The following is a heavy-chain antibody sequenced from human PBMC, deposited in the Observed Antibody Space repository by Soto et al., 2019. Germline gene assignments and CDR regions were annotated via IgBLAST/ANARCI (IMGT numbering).Heavy chain of an antibody. CDR2: IIPIFGTT. D-gene: IGHD3-22*01. J-gene: IGHJ5*02. Sequence: SVKVSCKASGGTFGSDAITWVRQAPGQGLEWVGRIIPIFGTTNYAQNLQGRVTISADKSTLTSYMELHSLTSDDTALYYCARDRTDSGYYKNWLDPCGQGTKVTVYS. CDR1: GGTFGSDA. CDR3: ARDRTDSGYYKNWLDP. V-gene: IGHV1-69*06.